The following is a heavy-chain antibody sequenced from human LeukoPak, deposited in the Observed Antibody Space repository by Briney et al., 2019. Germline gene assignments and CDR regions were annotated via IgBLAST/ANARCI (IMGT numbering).Heavy chain of an antibody. CDR2: IYTSGST. V-gene: IGHV4-4*07. D-gene: IGHD5-18*01. CDR1: GGSISSYY. Sequence: SETLSLTCTVSGGSISSYYWSWIRQPAGKGLEWIWRIYTSGSTNYNPSLKSRVTMSVDTSKNQFSLKLSSVTAADTAVYYCARGRRYSYGQGDAFDIWGQGTMVTVSS. CDR3: ARGRRYSYGQGDAFDI. J-gene: IGHJ3*02.